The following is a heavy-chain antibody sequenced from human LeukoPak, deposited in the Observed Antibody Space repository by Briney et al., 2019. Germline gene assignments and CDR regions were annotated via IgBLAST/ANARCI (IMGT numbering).Heavy chain of an antibody. V-gene: IGHV4-39*01. CDR1: GGSISVSNFY. CDR3: ARQAAGTDYFDY. D-gene: IGHD6-19*01. CDR2: VYYTGST. J-gene: IGHJ4*02. Sequence: KPPETLSLTCTVSGGSISVSNFYWGWIRQPPGKGLEWIGTVYYTGSTYYSPSLKSRVTISVDTSKNQFSLRLSSVTAGDTAVYYCARQAAGTDYFDYWGQGTLVTVSS.